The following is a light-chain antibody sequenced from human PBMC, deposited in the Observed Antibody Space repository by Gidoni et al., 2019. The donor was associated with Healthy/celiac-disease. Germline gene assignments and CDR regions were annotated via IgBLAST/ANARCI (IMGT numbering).Light chain of an antibody. CDR2: AAS. V-gene: IGKV1-39*01. CDR3: QQSYSTPTWT. CDR1: QSISSY. Sequence: DTQMTQPQSSLSASVGARVTITCRASQSISSYLNWYQQKPGKAPKLLIYAASSLQSGVPSRFSGSGSGTDFTLTISSLQPEDFATYYCQQSYSTPTWTFGQGTKVEIK. J-gene: IGKJ1*01.